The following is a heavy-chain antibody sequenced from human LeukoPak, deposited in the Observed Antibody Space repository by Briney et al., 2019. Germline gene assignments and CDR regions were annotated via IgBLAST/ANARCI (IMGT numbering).Heavy chain of an antibody. D-gene: IGHD2/OR15-2a*01. Sequence: GGSLRLSCAASGNYWMHWVRQAPGKGLVWVSHINSDVSWTSYADSVKGRFTISKDNAKNTVYLQMNSLRAEDTAVYYCVSFYETYWGRGTLVTVSS. CDR3: VSFYETY. CDR2: INSDVSWT. J-gene: IGHJ4*02. CDR1: GNYW. V-gene: IGHV3-74*01.